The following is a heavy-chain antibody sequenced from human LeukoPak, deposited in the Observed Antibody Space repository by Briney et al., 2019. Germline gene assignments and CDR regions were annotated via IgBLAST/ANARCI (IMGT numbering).Heavy chain of an antibody. CDR1: GFTFSDYY. CDR3: AKDERSYGDPSRPKGLAFDI. Sequence: GGSLRLSCAASGFTFSDYYMSWIRQAPGKGLEWVSAISGSGGSTYYADSVKGRFTISRDNSKNTLYLQMNSLRAEDTAVYYCAKDERSYGDPSRPKGLAFDIWGQGTMVTVSS. V-gene: IGHV3-23*01. CDR2: ISGSGGST. J-gene: IGHJ3*02. D-gene: IGHD4-17*01.